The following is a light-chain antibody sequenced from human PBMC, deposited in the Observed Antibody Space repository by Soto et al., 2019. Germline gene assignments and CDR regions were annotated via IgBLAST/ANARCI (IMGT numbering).Light chain of an antibody. CDR3: AAWDDSLKVVV. V-gene: IGLV1-44*01. CDR2: SND. CDR1: RPNIGSNT. Sequence: QPVLTQPPSASGTPGQRVTMSCSGSRPNIGSNTVNWYQQFPGTAPKVLIYSNDQRPSGVPDRFSGSKSGTSASLAISELQSEDEADYYCAAWDDSLKVVVFGGGTKLTVL. J-gene: IGLJ2*01.